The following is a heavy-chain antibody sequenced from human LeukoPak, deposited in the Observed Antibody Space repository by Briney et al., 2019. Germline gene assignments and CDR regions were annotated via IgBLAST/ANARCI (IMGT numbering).Heavy chain of an antibody. D-gene: IGHD5-24*01. Sequence: GESLKISCKGSGYRFTSYWIGWVRQMPGKGLEWMGIIYPGDSDTRYSPSFQGQVTISADKSISTAYLQWSSLKASDTAMYYCAREMATDHPGFDPWGQGTLVTVSS. CDR2: IYPGDSDT. CDR1: GYRFTSYW. V-gene: IGHV5-51*01. CDR3: AREMATDHPGFDP. J-gene: IGHJ5*02.